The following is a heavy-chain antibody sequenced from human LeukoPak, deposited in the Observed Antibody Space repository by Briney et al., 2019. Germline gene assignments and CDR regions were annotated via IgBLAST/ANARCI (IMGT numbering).Heavy chain of an antibody. CDR1: GFTFSSYG. V-gene: IGHV3-30*18. Sequence: GGPLRLSCAASGFTFSSYGIHWVRQAPGKGLEWVAVISSDGSTKYYADSVKGRFTISRDNFKNTLYLQMNSLRAEDTAVYFCAKESAGRWNLNPWGQGTLVTVSP. CDR2: ISSDGSTK. J-gene: IGHJ5*02. CDR3: AKESAGRWNLNP. D-gene: IGHD1-1*01.